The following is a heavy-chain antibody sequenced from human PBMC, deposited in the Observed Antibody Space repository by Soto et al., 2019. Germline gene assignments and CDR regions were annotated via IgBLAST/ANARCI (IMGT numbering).Heavy chain of an antibody. CDR1: GFSLINYN. CDR3: ARVSGNYYGSGPLDY. V-gene: IGHV3-21*01. J-gene: IGHJ4*02. Sequence: EVQLVESGGGLVKPGGSLRLSCPASGFSLINYNMNWVRQAPGKGLEWVSSISSSSSYIHYADSVEGRFTISRDNTKNSLYLRMNSLRAEDTAVYYCARVSGNYYGSGPLDYWGPGTLVTVSS. CDR2: ISSSSSYI. D-gene: IGHD3-10*01.